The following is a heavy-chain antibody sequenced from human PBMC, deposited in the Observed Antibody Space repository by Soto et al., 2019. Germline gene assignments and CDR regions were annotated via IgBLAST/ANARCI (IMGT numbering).Heavy chain of an antibody. Sequence: PGGSLRLSCAASGFTFSSYWMSWVRQAPGKGLEWVADISYDGSNKYYVDSVKGRFTISRDNSKNTLYLQMNSLRAEDTAVYYCANARVGATYAFDIWGQGTMVTVSS. V-gene: IGHV3-30*18. J-gene: IGHJ3*02. CDR3: ANARVGATYAFDI. CDR2: ISYDGSNK. CDR1: GFTFSSYW. D-gene: IGHD1-26*01.